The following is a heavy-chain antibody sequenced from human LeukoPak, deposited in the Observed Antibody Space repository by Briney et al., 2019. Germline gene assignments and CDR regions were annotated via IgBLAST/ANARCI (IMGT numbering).Heavy chain of an antibody. CDR2: INHSGST. V-gene: IGHV4-34*01. D-gene: IGHD3-10*01. CDR1: GGSFSGYY. CDR3: ARGRMVRGVIIYNWFDP. J-gene: IGHJ5*02. Sequence: SETLSLTCAVYGGSFSGYYWSWIRQPPGKGLEWIGEINHSGSTNYNPSLKSRVTISVDTSKNQFALKLSSVTAADTAVYYCARGRMVRGVIIYNWFDPWGQGTLVTVSS.